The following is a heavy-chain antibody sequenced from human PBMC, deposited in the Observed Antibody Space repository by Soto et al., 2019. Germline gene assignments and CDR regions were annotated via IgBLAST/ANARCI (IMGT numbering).Heavy chain of an antibody. CDR2: IYYSGST. CDR1: GGSISSGGYC. D-gene: IGHD3-10*01. V-gene: IGHV4-31*03. CDR3: ARDPGSYMVRGVIISGWFDP. J-gene: IGHJ5*02. Sequence: SETLSLTCTVSGGSISSGGYCWSWIRQHPGKGLEWIGYIYYSGSTYYNPSLKSRVTISVDTSKNQFSLKLSSVTAADTAVYYCARDPGSYMVRGVIISGWFDPWGQGTLVTVSS.